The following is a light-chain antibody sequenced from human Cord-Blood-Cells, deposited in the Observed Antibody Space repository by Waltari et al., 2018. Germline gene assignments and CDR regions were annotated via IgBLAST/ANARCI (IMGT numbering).Light chain of an antibody. V-gene: IGLV2-23*01. CDR1: RSDVGSYNV. Sequence: QSALTQPASVSGLPGQSITISCTGTRSDVGSYNVFSWYQQHPGKAPKLMIHEGSKRPSGVSNRVSGSKSGNTASLTISGLQAEDEADYYCCSYAGSSTVFGGGTKLTVL. J-gene: IGLJ3*02. CDR2: EGS. CDR3: CSYAGSSTV.